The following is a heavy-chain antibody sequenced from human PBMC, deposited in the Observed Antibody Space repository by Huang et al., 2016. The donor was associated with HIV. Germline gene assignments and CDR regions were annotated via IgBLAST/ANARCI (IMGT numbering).Heavy chain of an antibody. V-gene: IGHV3-30*18. CDR2: ISYDGRSD. CDR3: AKESRWFSDFDQ. CDR1: GFIFSNFG. Sequence: QVQLVESGGGVVQPGTSLRLSCAASGFIFSNFGMHWVRQAPGKGWGGVAVISYDGRSDRYSDSVKGRFTISRDNDKNTLSLEMNRLRHDDTAVYYCAKESRWFSDFDQWGQGTLVTVSS. J-gene: IGHJ5*02. D-gene: IGHD2-15*01.